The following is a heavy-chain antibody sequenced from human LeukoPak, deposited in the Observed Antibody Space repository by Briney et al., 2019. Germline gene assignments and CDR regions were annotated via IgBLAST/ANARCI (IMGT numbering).Heavy chain of an antibody. CDR3: ARALYFRRFDY. V-gene: IGHV3-66*01. D-gene: IGHD2-2*02. Sequence: PGGSLRLSCAASGFTVSGNYMSWVRQAPGKGLEWVSVIYSGGSTYYADSVKGRFTISRDNSKNTLYLQMNSLRAEDTAVYYCARALYFRRFDYWGQGTLVTVSS. J-gene: IGHJ4*02. CDR2: IYSGGST. CDR1: GFTVSGNY.